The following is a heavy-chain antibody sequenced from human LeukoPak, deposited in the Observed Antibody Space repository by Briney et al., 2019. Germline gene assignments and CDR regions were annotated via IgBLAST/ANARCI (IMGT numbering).Heavy chain of an antibody. J-gene: IGHJ4*02. V-gene: IGHV1-8*01. Sequence: GASVKFSCKASRYTFTNYDINWVRQATGQGLEWMGWMNPNSGNTGYTQKFQGRVTMTRNTSISTAYMELSSLRSEDTAVYYCAAPLTGPYSIWGQGTLVTVSS. CDR1: RYTFTNYD. D-gene: IGHD3-3*02. CDR2: MNPNSGNT. CDR3: AAPLTGPYSI.